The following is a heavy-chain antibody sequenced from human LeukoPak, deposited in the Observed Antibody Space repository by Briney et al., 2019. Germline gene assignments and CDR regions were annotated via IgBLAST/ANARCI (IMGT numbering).Heavy chain of an antibody. V-gene: IGHV4-4*07. Sequence: SETLSLTCTVSGGSISSYYWSWIRQPAGKGLEWIGRIYTSGSTNYNPSLKSRVTMSVDTSKNQFSLKLSSVTAADTAVYYCARYVSSSWYPAWFDPWGQGTLVTVSS. CDR2: IYTSGST. J-gene: IGHJ5*02. CDR3: ARYVSSSWYPAWFDP. D-gene: IGHD6-13*01. CDR1: GGSISSYY.